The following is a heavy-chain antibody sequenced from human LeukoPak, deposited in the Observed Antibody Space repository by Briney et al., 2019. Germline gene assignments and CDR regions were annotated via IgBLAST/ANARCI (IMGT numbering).Heavy chain of an antibody. J-gene: IGHJ4*02. CDR1: GYTLTELS. CDR3: ARDPDYHDSSGYYY. D-gene: IGHD3-22*01. Sequence: ASVKVSCKVSGYTLTELSMHWVRQAPGKGLAWMGGFDPEDGETIYAQKFQGRVTMTEDTSTDTAYMELSSLRSEDTAVYYCARDPDYHDSSGYYYWGQGTLVTVSS. CDR2: FDPEDGET. V-gene: IGHV1-24*01.